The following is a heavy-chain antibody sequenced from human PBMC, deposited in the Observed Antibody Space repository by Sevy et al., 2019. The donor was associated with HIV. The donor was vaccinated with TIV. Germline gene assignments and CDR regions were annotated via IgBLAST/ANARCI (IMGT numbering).Heavy chain of an antibody. D-gene: IGHD2-15*01. CDR1: EFIFNDAW. Sequence: GSLRLSCVASEFIFNDAWMHWVRQAPGKGLEWVGRIKSNIDGAAIDYAAPVKGRFTISRDDSKNTVFPQMNSLKSEDTAVYFCTTKGRDCSGIGCQISWGQGTQVTVSS. V-gene: IGHV3-15*01. CDR3: TTKGRDCSGIGCQIS. CDR2: IKSNIDGAAI. J-gene: IGHJ5*02.